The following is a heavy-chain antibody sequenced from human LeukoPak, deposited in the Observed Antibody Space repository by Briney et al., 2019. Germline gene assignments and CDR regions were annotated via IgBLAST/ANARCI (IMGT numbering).Heavy chain of an antibody. CDR3: ARHPGQDGQQLVN. J-gene: IGHJ4*02. Sequence: GESLKISCKGSGYSFTSYWTGWVRQMPGKGLEWMGIIYPGDSDTRYSPSSQGQVTISADKSISTAYLQWSSLKAADTAMYYCARHPGQDGQQLVNWGQGTLVTVSS. CDR1: GYSFTSYW. CDR2: IYPGDSDT. D-gene: IGHD6-13*01. V-gene: IGHV5-51*01.